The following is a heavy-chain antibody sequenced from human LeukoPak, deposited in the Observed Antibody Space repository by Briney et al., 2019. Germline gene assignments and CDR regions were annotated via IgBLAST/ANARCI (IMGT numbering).Heavy chain of an antibody. Sequence: GGSLRLSCAASGFTVSSTYMSWVRQAPGKGLEWVSVIYSGGDTYYADSVKGRFTISRDISKNTLYLEMNSLSPDDTAVYYCARGVEPLAANTLAYWGQGTPVTVSS. CDR3: ARGVEPLAANTLAY. D-gene: IGHD1-14*01. J-gene: IGHJ4*02. V-gene: IGHV3-53*01. CDR2: IYSGGDT. CDR1: GFTVSSTY.